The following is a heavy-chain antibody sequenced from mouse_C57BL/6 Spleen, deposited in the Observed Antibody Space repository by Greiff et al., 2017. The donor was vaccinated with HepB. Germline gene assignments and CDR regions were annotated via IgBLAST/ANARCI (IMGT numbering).Heavy chain of an antibody. J-gene: IGHJ3*01. CDR1: GFNIKDDY. Sequence: EVKLVESGAELVRPGASVKLSCTASGFNIKDDYMHWVKQRPEQGLEWIGWIDPENGDTEYASKFQGKATITADTSSNTAYLQLSSLTSEDTAVYYCTTPIITTVVARGAYWGQGTLVTVSA. CDR3: TTPIITTVVARGAY. CDR2: IDPENGDT. D-gene: IGHD1-1*01. V-gene: IGHV14-4*01.